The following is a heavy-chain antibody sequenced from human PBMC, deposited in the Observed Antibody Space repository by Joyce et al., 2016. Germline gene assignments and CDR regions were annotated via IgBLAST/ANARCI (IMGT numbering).Heavy chain of an antibody. CDR1: GCPFSNGW. CDR3: GGWRI. D-gene: IGHD3-16*01. CDR2: IKSKANGETT. Sequence: EVQLVESGGGLVEPGGSLRLSCAACGCPFSNGWMTWIRQATGKVLEWVGFIKSKANGETTGYGAPVKGRFTISRDDSKSIVYLQMNSLKSDDTAVYYCGGWRIWGQGTLVTVSS. V-gene: IGHV3-15*01. J-gene: IGHJ4*02.